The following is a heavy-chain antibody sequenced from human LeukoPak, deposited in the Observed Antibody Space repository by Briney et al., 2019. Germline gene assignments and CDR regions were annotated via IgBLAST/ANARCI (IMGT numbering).Heavy chain of an antibody. CDR3: ARDGYYYDSTRLGGDY. J-gene: IGHJ4*02. CDR1: GFTFSDYY. Sequence: PGGSLRLSCAASGFTFSDYYMSWIRQAPGKGLEWVSYISSSGSTIYYADSVKGRFTISRDNAKNSLYLQMNSLRAEDTAVYYCARDGYYYDSTRLGGDYWGQGTLVTVSS. V-gene: IGHV3-11*01. CDR2: ISSSGSTI. D-gene: IGHD3-22*01.